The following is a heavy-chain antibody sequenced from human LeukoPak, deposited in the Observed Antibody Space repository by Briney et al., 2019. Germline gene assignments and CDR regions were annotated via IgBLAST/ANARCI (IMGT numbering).Heavy chain of an antibody. D-gene: IGHD3-9*01. CDR3: ARVTSILTGYYTSYYYYYMDV. J-gene: IGHJ6*03. Sequence: EASVKVSCKASGGTFNNYAINWVRQAPGQGLEWMGWMNPNSGNTGYAQKFQGRITMTRNTSISTAYMELSSLRSEDTAVYYCARVTSILTGYYTSYYYYYMDVWGKGTAVTVSS. CDR2: MNPNSGNT. CDR1: GGTFNNYA. V-gene: IGHV1-8*02.